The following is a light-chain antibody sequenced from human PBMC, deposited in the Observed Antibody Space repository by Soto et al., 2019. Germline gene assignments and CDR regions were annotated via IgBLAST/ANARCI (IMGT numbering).Light chain of an antibody. CDR2: GNS. Sequence: QSVLTQPPSGSGGPGQRVTICCTGSSSNIGAGYDVHWYQQLPGTAPKLLIYGNSNRPSGVPDRFSGSKSGTSASLAITGLQAEDEADYYCQSYASSLSGSYVFVTGTKVTVL. CDR1: SSNIGAGYD. CDR3: QSYASSLSGSYV. J-gene: IGLJ1*01. V-gene: IGLV1-40*01.